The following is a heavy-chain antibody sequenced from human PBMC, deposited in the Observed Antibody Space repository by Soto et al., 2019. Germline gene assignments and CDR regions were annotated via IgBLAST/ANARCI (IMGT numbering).Heavy chain of an antibody. J-gene: IGHJ3*02. CDR1: GYTFTSYA. CDR3: AREELVVTPRNDAFDI. Sequence: QVPLVQSGAEVKKPGASVKVSCKASGYTFTSYAMHWVRQAPGQRLEWMGWINAGNGNTKYSQKFQGRVTITRDTSASTAYMELSSLRSEDTAVYYCAREELVVTPRNDAFDIWGQGTMVTVSS. V-gene: IGHV1-3*01. CDR2: INAGNGNT. D-gene: IGHD2-21*02.